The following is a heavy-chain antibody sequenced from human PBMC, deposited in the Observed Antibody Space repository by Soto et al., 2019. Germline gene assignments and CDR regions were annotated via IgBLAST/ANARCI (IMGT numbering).Heavy chain of an antibody. CDR2: IIPILGIA. CDR3: ARGQGDIAVVPAAEAPYYYYMDV. CDR1: GGTFSSYT. D-gene: IGHD2-2*01. Sequence: QVQLVQSGAEVKKPGSSVKVSCKASGGTFSSYTISWVRQAPGQGLEWMGRIIPILGIANYAQKFQGRVTITADKSTSTAYMELSSLRSEDTAVYYCARGQGDIAVVPAAEAPYYYYMDVWGKGTTVTVSS. J-gene: IGHJ6*03. V-gene: IGHV1-69*02.